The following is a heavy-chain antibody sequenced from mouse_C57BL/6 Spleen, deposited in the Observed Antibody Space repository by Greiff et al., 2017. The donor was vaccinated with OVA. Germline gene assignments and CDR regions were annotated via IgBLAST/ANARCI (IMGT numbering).Heavy chain of an antibody. CDR2: IYPGSGNT. V-gene: IGHV1-76*01. J-gene: IGHJ4*01. CDR3: ARERDSSYENYYAMYY. D-gene: IGHD1-1*01. CDR1: GYTFTDYY. Sequence: QVQLQQSGAELVRPGASVKLSCKASGYTFTDYYINWVKQRPGQGLEWIARIYPGSGNTYYNEKFKGKATLTAEKSSSTAYMQLSSLTSEDSAVYFCARERDSSYENYYAMYYWGQGTSVTASS.